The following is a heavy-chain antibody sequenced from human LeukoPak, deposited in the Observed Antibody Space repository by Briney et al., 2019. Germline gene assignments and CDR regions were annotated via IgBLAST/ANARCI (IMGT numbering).Heavy chain of an antibody. V-gene: IGHV3-30-3*01. CDR3: AREEQWLVDY. Sequence: GRSLRLSCAASGFTFSSYAMHWVRQAPGKGLEWVAVISYDGSNKYYADSVKGRFTISRDNSKNTLYLQMNSLRAEDTAVYYCAREEQWLVDYWGQGTLVTVSS. CDR2: ISYDGSNK. D-gene: IGHD6-19*01. J-gene: IGHJ4*02. CDR1: GFTFSSYA.